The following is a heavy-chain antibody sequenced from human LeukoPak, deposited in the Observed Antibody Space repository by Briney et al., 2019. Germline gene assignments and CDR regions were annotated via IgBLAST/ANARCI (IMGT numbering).Heavy chain of an antibody. CDR2: INHSGST. V-gene: IGHV4-34*01. D-gene: IGHD4-23*01. CDR1: GGSFSGYY. J-gene: IGHJ4*02. CDR3: ARGPDYGGNS. Sequence: SETLSLTCAVYGGSFSGYYWSWIRQPPGKGLEWIGEINHSGSTNYNPSLKSRVTISVDTSKNQFSLKLSSATAADTAVYYCARGPDYGGNSWGQGTLVTVSS.